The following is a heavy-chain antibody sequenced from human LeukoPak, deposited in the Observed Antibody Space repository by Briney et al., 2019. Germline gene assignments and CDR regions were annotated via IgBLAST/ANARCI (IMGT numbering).Heavy chain of an antibody. V-gene: IGHV1-2*02. D-gene: IGHD2-2*01. J-gene: IGHJ5*02. Sequence: GASVKVSCKASGYTFTGYYMHWVRQAPGQGLEWMGWINPNSGGTNYAQKFQGRVTMTRDTSINTAYMELSRLRSDDTAVYYCARSVRGVVVPAAISWFDPWGQGTLVTVSS. CDR1: GYTFTGYY. CDR2: INPNSGGT. CDR3: ARSVRGVVVPAAISWFDP.